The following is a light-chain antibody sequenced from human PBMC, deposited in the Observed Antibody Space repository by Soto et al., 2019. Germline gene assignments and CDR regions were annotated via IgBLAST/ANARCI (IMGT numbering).Light chain of an antibody. Sequence: QSALTQPPSASGSPGQSVTISCTGTSSDVGGYNYVSWYQQYPGRAPKLMIYEGTQRPSGVPDRFSGSKSGNTASLTVSGLQAEDEADYYCSSYAASNNFYFVFGGGTKVTVL. J-gene: IGLJ3*02. V-gene: IGLV2-8*01. CDR3: SSYAASNNFYFV. CDR1: SSDVGGYNY. CDR2: EGT.